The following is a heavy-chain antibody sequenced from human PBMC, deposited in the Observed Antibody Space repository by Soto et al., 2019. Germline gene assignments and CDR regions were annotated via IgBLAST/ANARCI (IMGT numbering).Heavy chain of an antibody. J-gene: IGHJ4*02. Sequence: ELQLVESGGGLVQPGGSLRLSCAASGFSFRSYEMNWVRQVPGKGLEWVAYISGTTTFYAESVKGRFTISRDNAKNSLYLQMDSLRAGDTAVYYCARNWDGYFDFWGQGTLVTVSS. V-gene: IGHV3-48*03. CDR3: ARNWDGYFDF. D-gene: IGHD1-1*01. CDR1: GFSFRSYE. CDR2: ISGTTT.